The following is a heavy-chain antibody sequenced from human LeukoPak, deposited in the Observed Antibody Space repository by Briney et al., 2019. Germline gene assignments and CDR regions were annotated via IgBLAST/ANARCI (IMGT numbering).Heavy chain of an antibody. V-gene: IGHV3-23*01. J-gene: IGHJ4*02. CDR1: GFTFSSYG. Sequence: PGRSLRLSCAASGFTFSSYGMHWVRQAPGKGLEWVSAISGSGGSTYYADSVKGRFTISRDNSKNTLYLQMYSLRAEDTAVYYCAKVAHYYGSGSYYEYYFDYWGQGTLVTVSS. D-gene: IGHD3-10*01. CDR3: AKVAHYYGSGSYYEYYFDY. CDR2: ISGSGGST.